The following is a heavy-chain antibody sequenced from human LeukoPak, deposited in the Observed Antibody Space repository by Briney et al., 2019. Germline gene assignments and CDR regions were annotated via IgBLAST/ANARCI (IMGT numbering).Heavy chain of an antibody. Sequence: GGSLRLSCAASGFTFSSYCMHWVRQAPGKVLEWVTFIRYDGTNKYYADSVKGRFTISRDNSKNTLYLQMNSLRAEDTAVYYCEASHDAFDIWGQGTMVTVSS. J-gene: IGHJ3*02. CDR1: GFTFSSYC. V-gene: IGHV3-30*02. CDR2: IRYDGTNK. CDR3: EASHDAFDI.